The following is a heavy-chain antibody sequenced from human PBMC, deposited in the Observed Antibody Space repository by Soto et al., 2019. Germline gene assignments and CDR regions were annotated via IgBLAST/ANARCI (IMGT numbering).Heavy chain of an antibody. CDR1: GFSLSTSGMC. D-gene: IGHD1-7*01. Sequence: SGPTLVNPTQTLTLTRTFSGFSLSTSGMCVSWIRQPPGKALEWLARIDWDDDKYYSTSLKTRLTISKDTSKNQVVLTMTNMDPVDTVTDYRARIRTRTTGNDAFDIWGQGTMVTVSS. CDR3: ARIRTRTTGNDAFDI. J-gene: IGHJ3*02. CDR2: IDWDDDK. V-gene: IGHV2-70*11.